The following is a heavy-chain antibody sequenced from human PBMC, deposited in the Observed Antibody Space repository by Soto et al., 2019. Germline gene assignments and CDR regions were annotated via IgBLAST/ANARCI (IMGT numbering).Heavy chain of an antibody. D-gene: IGHD5-12*01. CDR2: IYYSGST. CDR3: AREKWVATDFYGLDV. Sequence: SETLSLTCTVSGGSISSGDYYWSWIRQPPGKGLEWIGYIYYSGSTYYNPSLKSRVTISVDTSKNQFSLKVNSVTAADTAVYFCAREKWVATDFYGLDVWGQGTTVTVSS. J-gene: IGHJ6*02. CDR1: GGSISSGDYY. V-gene: IGHV4-30-4*01.